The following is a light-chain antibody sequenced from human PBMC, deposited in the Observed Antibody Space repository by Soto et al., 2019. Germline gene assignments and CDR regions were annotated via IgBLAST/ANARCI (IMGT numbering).Light chain of an antibody. V-gene: IGKV1-6*01. Sequence: AIQMTQYPSSLSASVGDRVTITCRASQGIRNDLLWYQQKPGKAPKLLIFAASSLESGVPSRFSGTGSGTDFTLTISSLLPEDCATYYCLQDYNYPHTFGQGTKLEIK. J-gene: IGKJ2*01. CDR2: AAS. CDR1: QGIRND. CDR3: LQDYNYPHT.